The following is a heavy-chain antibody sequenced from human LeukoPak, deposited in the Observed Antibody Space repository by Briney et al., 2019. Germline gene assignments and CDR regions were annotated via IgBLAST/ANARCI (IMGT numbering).Heavy chain of an antibody. CDR2: ISAYNGNT. J-gene: IGHJ4*02. Sequence: ASVKVSCKASGYTFTSYGISWVRQAPGQGLEWMGWISAYNGNTNYAQKLQGRVTMTTDTSTSTAYMELRSLRSDDTAMYYCARDRSRGGWYFSYFDYWGQGTLVTVSS. CDR1: GYTFTSYG. CDR3: ARDRSRGGWYFSYFDY. V-gene: IGHV1-18*01. D-gene: IGHD6-19*01.